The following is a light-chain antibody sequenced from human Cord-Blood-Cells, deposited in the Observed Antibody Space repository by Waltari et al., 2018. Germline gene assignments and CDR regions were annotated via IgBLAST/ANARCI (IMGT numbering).Light chain of an antibody. CDR1: RSDVGGYNY. CDR3: CSYAGSYTFDVV. Sequence: QSALTHPRPVSGSPGQSVPISCTGTRSDVGGYNYVSWYQQHPGKAPKLMIYDVSKRPSGVPDRFSGSKSGNTASLTISGLQAEDEADYYCCSYAGSYTFDVVFGGGTKLTVL. CDR2: DVS. J-gene: IGLJ2*01. V-gene: IGLV2-11*01.